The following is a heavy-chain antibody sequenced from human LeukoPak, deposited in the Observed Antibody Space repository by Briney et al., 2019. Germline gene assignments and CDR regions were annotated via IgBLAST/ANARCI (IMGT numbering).Heavy chain of an antibody. CDR2: ISGSGGST. CDR3: AKLEGPVGREWFDP. V-gene: IGHV3-23*01. Sequence: PGGSLRLSCAASRFTFSSYAMSWVRQAPGKGLEWVSAISGSGGSTYYADSVKGRSTISGDNSKNTLYLQMNSLRAEDTAVYYCAKLEGPVGREWFDPWGQGTLVTVSS. J-gene: IGHJ5*02. CDR1: RFTFSSYA.